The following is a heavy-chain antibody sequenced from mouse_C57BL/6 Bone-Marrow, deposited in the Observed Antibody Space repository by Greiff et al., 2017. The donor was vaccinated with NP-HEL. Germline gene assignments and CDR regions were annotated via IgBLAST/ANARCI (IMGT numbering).Heavy chain of an antibody. D-gene: IGHD2-5*01. J-gene: IGHJ3*01. CDR2: INPSSGYT. Sequence: QVHVKQSGAELAKPGASVKLSCKASGYTFTSYWMHWVKQRPGQGLEWIGYINPSSGYTKYNQKFKDKATLTADKSSSTAYMQLSSLTYEDSAVYYCARTYYSNEFAYWGQGTLVTVSA. CDR3: ARTYYSNEFAY. V-gene: IGHV1-7*01. CDR1: GYTFTSYW.